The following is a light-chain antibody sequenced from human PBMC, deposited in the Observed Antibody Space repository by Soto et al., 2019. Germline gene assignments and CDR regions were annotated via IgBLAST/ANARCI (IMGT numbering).Light chain of an antibody. Sequence: QSVLTQSPSASGTPGQRDSISCSGSSSNIGSNYVYWYQQLPGTAPKLLIYRNNQRPSGVPDRFSGSKSGTSASLAISGLRSEDEADYYCAAWADSLSGPVVFGGGTKLTVL. CDR3: AAWADSLSGPVV. CDR2: RNN. V-gene: IGLV1-47*01. J-gene: IGLJ2*01. CDR1: SSNIGSNY.